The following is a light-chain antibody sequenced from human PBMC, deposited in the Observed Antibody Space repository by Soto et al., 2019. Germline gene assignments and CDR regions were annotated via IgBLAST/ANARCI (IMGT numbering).Light chain of an antibody. Sequence: QSALTQPASVSGSPGQSITISCTGTSSDVGGYNYVSWYQQYPGKAPKLMIYEVSNRPSGVSSRFSGSKSGNTASLTISGLQAEDEADYYCSSYAGSNNSWVFGGGTKVTVL. CDR3: SSYAGSNNSWV. J-gene: IGLJ3*02. V-gene: IGLV2-14*01. CDR1: SSDVGGYNY. CDR2: EVS.